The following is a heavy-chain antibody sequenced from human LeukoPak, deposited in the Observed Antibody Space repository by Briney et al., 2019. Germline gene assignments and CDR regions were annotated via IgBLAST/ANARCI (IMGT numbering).Heavy chain of an antibody. Sequence: SVKVSCKASGGTFSSYAISWVRQAPGQGLEWMGGIIPIFGTANYAQKFQGRVTITADESTSTAYMELSSLRSDDTAVYYCARVSGSSWYGPVRNEYYFDYWGQGTLVTVSS. V-gene: IGHV1-69*13. CDR3: ARVSGSSWYGPVRNEYYFDY. J-gene: IGHJ4*02. CDR1: GGTFSSYA. CDR2: IIPIFGTA. D-gene: IGHD6-13*01.